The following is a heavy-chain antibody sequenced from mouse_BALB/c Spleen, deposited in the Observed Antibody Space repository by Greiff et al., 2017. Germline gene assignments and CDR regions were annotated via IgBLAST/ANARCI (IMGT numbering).Heavy chain of an antibody. CDR3: TSYYYGSSYEDFDY. CDR1: GYTFTSYW. J-gene: IGHJ2*01. D-gene: IGHD1-1*01. V-gene: IGHV1-5*01. CDR2: IYPGNSDT. Sequence: VQLQQSGTVLARPGASVKMSCKASGYTFTSYWMHWVKQRPGQGLEWIGAIYPGNSDTSYNQKFKGKAKLTAVTSTSTAYMELSSLTNEDSAVYYCTSYYYGSSYEDFDYWGQGTTLTVSS.